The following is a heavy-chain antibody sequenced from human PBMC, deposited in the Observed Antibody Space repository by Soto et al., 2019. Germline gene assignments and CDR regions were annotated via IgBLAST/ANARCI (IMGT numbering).Heavy chain of an antibody. Sequence: QVQLVQSGAEVKKPGASVKVSCKASGYTFTSYYMHWVRQAPGQGLEWMGIINPSGGSTSYAQKFQGRVTMTRDTSTSTVYMELSSLRSEDTAVYYCARQFVWDSSSSRGGHWFDPWGQGTLVTVSS. D-gene: IGHD6-6*01. CDR3: ARQFVWDSSSSRGGHWFDP. V-gene: IGHV1-46*01. CDR2: INPSGGST. CDR1: GYTFTSYY. J-gene: IGHJ5*02.